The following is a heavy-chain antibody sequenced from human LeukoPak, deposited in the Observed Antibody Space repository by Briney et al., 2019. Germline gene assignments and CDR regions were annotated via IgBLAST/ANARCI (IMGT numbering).Heavy chain of an antibody. CDR1: GYTLTELS. D-gene: IGHD3-22*01. J-gene: IGHJ4*02. CDR3: ATVEGGIESSGFNFDY. CDR2: FDPEDGET. Sequence: ASVKVSCKVSGYTLTELSMHRVRQAHGKGLEWMGGFDPEDGETIYAQKFQGRVTMTEDTSTDTAYMELSSLRSEDTAVYYCATVEGGIESSGFNFDYWGQGTLVTVSS. V-gene: IGHV1-24*01.